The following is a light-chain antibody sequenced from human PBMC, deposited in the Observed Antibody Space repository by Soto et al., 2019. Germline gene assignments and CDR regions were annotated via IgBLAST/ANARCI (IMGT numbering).Light chain of an antibody. V-gene: IGLV1-44*01. J-gene: IGLJ2*01. CDR2: TNN. Sequence: QSVLTQPPSASGTPGQRVTISCSGSSSNIGSNTINWYQQLPGTAPKLLIYTNNQRPSGVPDRCSGYKSGTSASLAISGLQSEDEADYYCAAWDDSLNGVVFGGGTKLTVL. CDR3: AAWDDSLNGVV. CDR1: SSNIGSNT.